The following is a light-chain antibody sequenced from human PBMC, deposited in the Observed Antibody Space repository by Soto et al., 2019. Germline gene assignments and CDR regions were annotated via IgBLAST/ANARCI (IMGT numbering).Light chain of an antibody. J-gene: IGKJ4*02. CDR1: QTISGS. CDR3: QHYNSYSET. V-gene: IGKV3-15*01. Sequence: EIVLTQSPSPLSWSPGGRATLSWRASQTISGSLAWYQQKPGQAPRLLIYNASTRTTGVPARFSGSGSGTEFTLTISSLLPDDFAAYYCQHYNSYSETFGGGTKVDIK. CDR2: NAS.